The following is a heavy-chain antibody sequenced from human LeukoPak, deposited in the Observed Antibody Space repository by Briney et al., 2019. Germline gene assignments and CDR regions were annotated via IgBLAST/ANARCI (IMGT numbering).Heavy chain of an antibody. D-gene: IGHD1-1*01. CDR3: AREFMELERRGAATFNWFDP. V-gene: IGHV6-1*01. CDR2: TYYRSKWYN. J-gene: IGHJ5*02. CDR1: GDSVSSNSAA. Sequence: SQTLSLTCAISGDSVSSNSAAWNWIRQSPSRGLEWLGRTYYRSKWYNDYAVSVKSRITINPDTSKNQFSLQLNSVTPEDTAVYYCAREFMELERRGAATFNWFDPWGQGTLVTVSS.